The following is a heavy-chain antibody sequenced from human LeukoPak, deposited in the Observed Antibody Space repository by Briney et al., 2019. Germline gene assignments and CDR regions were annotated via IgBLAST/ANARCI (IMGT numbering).Heavy chain of an antibody. CDR3: ARAAAASWFDP. J-gene: IGHJ5*02. V-gene: IGHV3-33*08. CDR1: GFTFSTYA. D-gene: IGHD6-25*01. Sequence: GGSLRLSCTASGFTFSTYAIHWVRQAPGKGLEWVAVIWYDGSEQYYADSVKGRLIISRDNSKSTSDLQMNSLRAEDTAVYYCARAAAASWFDPWGQGTLVTVSS. CDR2: IWYDGSEQ.